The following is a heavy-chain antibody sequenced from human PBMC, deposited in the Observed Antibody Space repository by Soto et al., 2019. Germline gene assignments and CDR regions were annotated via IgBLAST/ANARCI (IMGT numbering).Heavy chain of an antibody. J-gene: IGHJ6*02. CDR1: GYTFTGYY. V-gene: IGHV1-2*04. CDR2: INPNSGGT. CDR3: ARDHTYGGSSSEGMDV. D-gene: IGHD1-26*01. Sequence: ASVKVSCKASGYTFTGYYMHWVRQAPGQGLEWMGWINPNSGGTNYAQKFQGWVTMTRDTSISTAYMELSMLRSDDTAVYYCARDHTYGGSSSEGMDVWGQGTTVTVSS.